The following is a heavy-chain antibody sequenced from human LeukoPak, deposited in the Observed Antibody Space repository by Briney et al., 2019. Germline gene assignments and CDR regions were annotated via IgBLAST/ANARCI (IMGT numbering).Heavy chain of an antibody. CDR2: IKQDGSEK. J-gene: IGHJ4*02. V-gene: IGHV3-7*01. CDR3: ARKTGDC. D-gene: IGHD1-14*01. CDR1: GFTFSSYG. Sequence: GGSLRLSCAASGFTFSSYGMHWFRQAPGTGLEWVANIKQDGSEKYYVDSVKGRFTISRDNAKNSLYLQMNSLRVEDTAVYYCARKTGDCWGQGTLVIVSS.